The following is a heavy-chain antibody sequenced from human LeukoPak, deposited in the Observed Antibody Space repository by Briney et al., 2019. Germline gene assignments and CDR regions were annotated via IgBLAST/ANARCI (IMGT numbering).Heavy chain of an antibody. CDR2: INSDGSST. Sequence: GGSLRLSCAASGFTFSNYWMHWVRHAPGKGLVWVSRINSDGSSTINADSVKGRFTISRDNAKNTLYLQMNSLRAEDTAVYYCARDPSYYDSSGCDYWGQGTLVTVSS. CDR1: GFTFSNYW. V-gene: IGHV3-74*01. J-gene: IGHJ4*02. D-gene: IGHD3-22*01. CDR3: ARDPSYYDSSGCDY.